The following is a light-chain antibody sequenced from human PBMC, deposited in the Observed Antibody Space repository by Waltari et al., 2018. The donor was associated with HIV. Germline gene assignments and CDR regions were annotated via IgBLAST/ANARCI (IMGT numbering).Light chain of an antibody. CDR1: SSAVGRYNL. J-gene: IGLJ3*02. V-gene: IGLV2-23*02. CDR3: CSYAGSGTLTV. Sequence: QSALTQPASVSGSPGQSIPIPCTGTSSAVGRYNLVSLYQQHPGKAPKVMIYEVNKRPSGVSNRFSGSKSGNTASLTISGLQAEDEAEYYCCSYAGSGTLTVFGGGTRLTVL. CDR2: EVN.